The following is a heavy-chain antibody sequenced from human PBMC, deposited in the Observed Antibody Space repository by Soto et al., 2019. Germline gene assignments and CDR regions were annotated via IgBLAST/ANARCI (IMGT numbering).Heavy chain of an antibody. V-gene: IGHV4-59*11. CDR3: ARAPRFFEYDRQYPDVYDI. CDR2: LYYSGNT. Sequence: SETLSLTCIFSGGSITGHYWSWIRQPPGKGLEWIGCLYYSGNTNHNPSLKSRVTISVDTSKNQFSLKLSSVTAADTAVYYCARAPRFFEYDRQYPDVYDIWGQGTTVTGSS. J-gene: IGHJ3*02. CDR1: GGSITGHY. D-gene: IGHD3-3*01.